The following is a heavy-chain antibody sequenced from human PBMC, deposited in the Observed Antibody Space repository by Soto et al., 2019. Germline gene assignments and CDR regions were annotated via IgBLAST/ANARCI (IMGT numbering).Heavy chain of an antibody. CDR2: ISSSSSYT. CDR1: GFTFSDYY. D-gene: IGHD6-13*01. CDR3: AKERGIAAPPVKFDY. Sequence: LRLSCAASGFTFSDYYMSWIRQAPGKGLEWVSYISSSSSYTNYADSVKGRFTISRDNAKNTVYLQMNSLRVEDTAVYHCAKERGIAAPPVKFDYWGQGTLVTVSS. V-gene: IGHV3-11*05. J-gene: IGHJ4*02.